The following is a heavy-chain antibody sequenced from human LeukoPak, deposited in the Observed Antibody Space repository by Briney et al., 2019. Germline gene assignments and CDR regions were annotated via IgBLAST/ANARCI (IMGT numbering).Heavy chain of an antibody. CDR3: ARALAGSYSPFYYYYYGMDV. CDR1: GYTFTSYG. Sequence: ASVKVSCKASGYTFTSYGISWVRQAPGQGLEWMGWISAYNGNTNYAQKLQGRVTMTTDTSTSTAYMELRSLRSADTAVYYCARALAGSYSPFYYYYYGMDVWGQGTTVTVSS. J-gene: IGHJ6*02. D-gene: IGHD1-26*01. V-gene: IGHV1-18*01. CDR2: ISAYNGNT.